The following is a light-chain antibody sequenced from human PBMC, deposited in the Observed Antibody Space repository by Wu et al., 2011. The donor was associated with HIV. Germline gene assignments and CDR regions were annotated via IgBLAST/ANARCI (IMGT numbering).Light chain of an antibody. CDR3: QQYGSSPYT. CDR1: QTVSTD. CDR2: GAS. Sequence: EIVMTQSPATLSVSPGERASLSCRASQTVSTDFAWYQQRPGQAPRLLIYGASSRATGIPDRFSGSGSGTDFTLTISSLEPEDFAVYYCQQYGSSPYTFGQGTNLEIK. J-gene: IGKJ2*01. V-gene: IGKV3-20*01.